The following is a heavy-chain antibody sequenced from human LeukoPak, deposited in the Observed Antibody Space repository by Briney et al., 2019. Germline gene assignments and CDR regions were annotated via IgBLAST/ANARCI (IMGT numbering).Heavy chain of an antibody. Sequence: PSGTLSLTCTVSGGSISSRRYYWGGLRQPPGKGLEGGANIDYRGNSLYNPPLKSRVTISDDTSKNQLSLKMSAVTAADTAGYYSASVRRRFGESAKSSSYYYMDVWGNGTTLPIS. V-gene: IGHV4-39*01. CDR1: GGSISSRRYY. CDR2: IDYRGNS. CDR3: ASVRRRFGESAKSSSYYYMDV. D-gene: IGHD3-10*01. J-gene: IGHJ6*03.